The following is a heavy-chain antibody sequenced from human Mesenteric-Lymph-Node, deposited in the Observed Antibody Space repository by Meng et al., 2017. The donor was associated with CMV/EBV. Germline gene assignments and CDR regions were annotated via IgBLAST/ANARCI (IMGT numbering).Heavy chain of an antibody. CDR2: IKSDGSST. J-gene: IGHJ6*02. D-gene: IGHD1-14*01. CDR1: GFTFSSYW. CDR3: ASTQPGLYYYYGMDV. Sequence: GESLKISCAASGFTFSSYWMHWVRQAPGKGLVWVSRIKSDGSSTNYADSVKGRFTISRDNSKNTLYLQMNSLRAEDTAVYYCASTQPGLYYYYGMDVWGQGTTVTVSS. V-gene: IGHV3-74*01.